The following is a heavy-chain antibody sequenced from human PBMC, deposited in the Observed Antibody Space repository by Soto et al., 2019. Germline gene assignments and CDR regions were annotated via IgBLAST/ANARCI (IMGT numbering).Heavy chain of an antibody. CDR3: ARENPNWHYAGGAMDV. V-gene: IGHV1-46*01. Sequence: QVQLVQSGAEVKKPGASVKVSCKASGYTLTDYFLHWVRQAPGQGLEWMGMIKPSAGRRGNAEKLQCRATVTWDTSTSTVDMELSSLRSEDTAVYYCARENPNWHYAGGAMDVWGQGTTVTVSS. D-gene: IGHD1-7*01. CDR1: GYTLTDYF. CDR2: IKPSAGRR. J-gene: IGHJ6*02.